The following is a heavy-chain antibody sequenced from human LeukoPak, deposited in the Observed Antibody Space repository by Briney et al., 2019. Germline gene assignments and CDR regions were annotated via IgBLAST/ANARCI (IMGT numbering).Heavy chain of an antibody. CDR2: IYHSGST. D-gene: IGHD6-19*01. CDR1: GYSISSGYY. Sequence: PSETLSLTCAASGYSISSGYYWGWIRQPPGKGLEWIGSIYHSGSTYYNPSLKSRVTISVDTSKNQFSLKLSSVTAADTAVYYCARGRYRGWFDPWGQGTLVTVSS. J-gene: IGHJ5*02. V-gene: IGHV4-38-2*01. CDR3: ARGRYRGWFDP.